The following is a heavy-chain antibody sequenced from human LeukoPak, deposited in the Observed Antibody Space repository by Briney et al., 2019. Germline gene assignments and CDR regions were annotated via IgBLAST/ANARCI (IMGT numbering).Heavy chain of an antibody. CDR3: ARDLEAANTYYFDY. CDR2: ISGSAGTT. Sequence: GGSLRLSCAASGFTFSSYAMSWVRQAPGKGLEWVSAISGSAGTTYYADSVKGRFTISRDNSKNTVYLQVNSLRDEDTAVYYCARDLEAANTYYFDYWGQGTMVTVSS. V-gene: IGHV3-23*01. CDR1: GFTFSSYA. D-gene: IGHD6-13*01. J-gene: IGHJ4*02.